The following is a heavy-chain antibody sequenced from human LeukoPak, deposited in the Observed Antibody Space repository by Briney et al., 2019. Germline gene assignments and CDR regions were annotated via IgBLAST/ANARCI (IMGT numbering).Heavy chain of an antibody. Sequence: SVKVSCKASGGTFSSYAISWVRQAPGQGLEWMGGIIPIFGTANYAQKFQGRVTITADESTSTAYMELSSLRSEDTAVYYCARDGYSSSAPPDYWGQGTLVTVSS. J-gene: IGHJ4*02. D-gene: IGHD6-6*01. CDR2: IIPIFGTA. CDR3: ARDGYSSSAPPDY. CDR1: GGTFSSYA. V-gene: IGHV1-69*01.